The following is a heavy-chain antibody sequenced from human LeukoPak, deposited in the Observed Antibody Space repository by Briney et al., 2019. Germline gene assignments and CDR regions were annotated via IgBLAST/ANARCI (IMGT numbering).Heavy chain of an antibody. D-gene: IGHD2-2*01. CDR3: AHRKATSWAHDY. Sequence: GGSLRLSCAASGFTVSSSYMSWVRQAPGKGLEWVSVIYSGGSGTTYYADSVKGRFTISRDSSKNTLNLQMNSLRAEDTAVYYCAHRKATSWAHDYWGQGTLVTVSS. CDR1: GFTVSSSY. CDR2: IYSGGSGTT. J-gene: IGHJ4*02. V-gene: IGHV3-53*01.